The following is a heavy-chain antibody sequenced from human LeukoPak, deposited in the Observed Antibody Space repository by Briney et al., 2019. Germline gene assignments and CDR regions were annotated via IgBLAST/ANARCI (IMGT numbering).Heavy chain of an antibody. CDR2: ISGSGSNT. CDR1: GFGFSSFA. CDR3: AKDLPGDYDY. V-gene: IGHV3-23*01. J-gene: IGHJ4*02. Sequence: GGSLRLSCAASGFGFSSFAMNWVRQAPGKGLEWVSLISGSGSNTYYADSVKGRFTISRDNSKNTLYLQMNSLRVEDTAVYYCAKDLPGDYDYWGQGTLVTVSS. D-gene: IGHD4-17*01.